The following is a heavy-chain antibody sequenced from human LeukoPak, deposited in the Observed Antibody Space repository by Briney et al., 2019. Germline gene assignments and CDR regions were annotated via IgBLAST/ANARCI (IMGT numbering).Heavy chain of an antibody. CDR1: GYSFTSYD. Sequence: GASLKVSCKAPGYSFTSYDINWVRQATGQGVEWIGCMKPNSGNTGDATKFQCRVTITRNTSISTAYMELGSLRSEDTAVYYCARGGGSSRRGWFDPWGQGTLVTVSS. D-gene: IGHD2-15*01. CDR2: MKPNSGNT. J-gene: IGHJ5*02. V-gene: IGHV1-8*03. CDR3: ARGGGSSRRGWFDP.